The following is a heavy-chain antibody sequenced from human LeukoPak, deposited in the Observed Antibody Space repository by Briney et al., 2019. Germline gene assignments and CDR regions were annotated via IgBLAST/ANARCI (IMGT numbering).Heavy chain of an antibody. CDR2: VSFDGGKK. Sequence: GGSLRLSCAASGFTFSSYAVLWARQAPGKGLEWVATVSFDGGKKYYVDSVKGRFTISRDNAKNTLYLQMNSLRAEDTAVYYCASGRNDAFDIWGQGTMVTVSS. J-gene: IGHJ3*02. CDR1: GFTFSSYA. V-gene: IGHV3-30*04. CDR3: ASGRNDAFDI.